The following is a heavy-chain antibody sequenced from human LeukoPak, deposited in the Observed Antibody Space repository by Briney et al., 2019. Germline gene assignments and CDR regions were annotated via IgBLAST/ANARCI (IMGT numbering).Heavy chain of an antibody. D-gene: IGHD1-26*01. CDR2: IIPIFGTA. CDR1: GYTFTNYA. CDR3: ARGIVGATPLDY. Sequence: ASVKVSCKASGYTFTNYAISWVRQAPGQGLEWMGGIIPIFGTANYAQKFQGRVTITTDESTSTAYMELSSLRSEDTAVYYCARGIVGATPLDYWGQGTLVTVSS. J-gene: IGHJ4*02. V-gene: IGHV1-69*05.